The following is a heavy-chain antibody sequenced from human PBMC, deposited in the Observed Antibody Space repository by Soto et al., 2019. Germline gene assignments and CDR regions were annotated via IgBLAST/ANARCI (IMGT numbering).Heavy chain of an antibody. CDR2: TTYDERDT. D-gene: IGHD3-22*01. Sequence: QVQLVESGGGVVQPGTSLRLSCAASGFTLSCCGMHWVRQAPGKGLEWVAVTTYDERDTHYADSVKGRFTISRDKSKNTVDLQMNSLTVEDTGIYYCAKESSSGYYRPADYWGHGTLVFVST. CDR3: AKESSSGYYRPADY. J-gene: IGHJ4*01. V-gene: IGHV3-30*18. CDR1: GFTLSCCG.